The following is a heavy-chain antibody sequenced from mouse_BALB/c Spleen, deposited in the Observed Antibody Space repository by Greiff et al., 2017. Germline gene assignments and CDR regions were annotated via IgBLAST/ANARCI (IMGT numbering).Heavy chain of an antibody. CDR1: GDSITSGY. J-gene: IGHJ4*01. V-gene: IGHV3-8*02. CDR3: ARYYRYDVYAMDY. D-gene: IGHD2-14*01. CDR2: ISYSGST. Sequence: EVKLEESGPSLVEPSQTLSLTCSVTGDSITSGYWNWIRKFPGNKLEYMGYISYSGSTYYNPSLKSRISITRDTSKNQYYLQLNSVTTEDTATYYCARYYRYDVYAMDYWGQGTSVTVSS.